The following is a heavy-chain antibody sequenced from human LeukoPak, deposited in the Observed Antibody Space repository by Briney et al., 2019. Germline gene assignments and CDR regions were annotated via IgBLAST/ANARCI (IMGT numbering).Heavy chain of an antibody. D-gene: IGHD6-19*01. CDR1: GFTFSDYY. J-gene: IGHJ4*02. CDR3: ARAAGYSSGWYYFDY. V-gene: IGHV3-11*01. Sequence: PGGSLRLSCAASGFTFSDYYMSWIRQAPGKGLEWVSYISSSGSTIYYADSVKGRFTISRDNAKNSLYLQMNSLRAENTAVYYCARAAGYSSGWYYFDYWGQGTPVTVSS. CDR2: ISSSGSTI.